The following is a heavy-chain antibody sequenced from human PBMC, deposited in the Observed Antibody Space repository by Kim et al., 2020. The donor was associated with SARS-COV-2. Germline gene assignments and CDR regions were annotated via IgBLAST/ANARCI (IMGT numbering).Heavy chain of an antibody. J-gene: IGHJ6*02. CDR3: ASFAVFDYYYYGMDV. Sequence: GGSLRLSCAASGFTFSSYSMNWVRQAPGKGLEWVSYISSSSSTIYYADSVKGRFTISRDNAKNSLYLQMNSLRDEDTAVYYCASFAVFDYYYYGMDVWGQGTTVTVSS. D-gene: IGHD2-8*01. V-gene: IGHV3-48*02. CDR1: GFTFSSYS. CDR2: ISSSSSTI.